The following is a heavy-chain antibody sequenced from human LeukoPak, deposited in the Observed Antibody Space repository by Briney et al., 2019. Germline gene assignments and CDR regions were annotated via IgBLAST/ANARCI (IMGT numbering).Heavy chain of an antibody. V-gene: IGHV4-59*01. J-gene: IGHJ5*02. CDR2: IYYSGST. CDR1: GGSIGTYY. CDR3: ARTYTYYYDSSDARWFDP. D-gene: IGHD3-22*01. Sequence: SETLSLTCTVSGGSIGTYYWSWIRQPPGKGLEWIGYIYYSGSTNYNPSLKSRVTISVDTSKNHFSLKLSSVTAADTAVYYCARTYTYYYDSSDARWFDPWGQGTLVTVSS.